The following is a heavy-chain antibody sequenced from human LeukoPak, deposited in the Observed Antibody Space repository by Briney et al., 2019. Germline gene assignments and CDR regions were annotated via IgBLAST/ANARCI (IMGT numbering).Heavy chain of an antibody. CDR3: ARGDFVRLGELLLPDN. Sequence: PSETLSLTCTVSGGSISSYYWSWIRQPPGKGLQWIGYIYYSGSTNYNPSLKSRVTISVDTSKNQFSLKLSSVTAADTAVYYCARGDFVRLGELLLPDNWGQGTLVTVSS. CDR1: GGSISSYY. CDR2: IYYSGST. J-gene: IGHJ4*02. V-gene: IGHV4-59*01. D-gene: IGHD3-16*02.